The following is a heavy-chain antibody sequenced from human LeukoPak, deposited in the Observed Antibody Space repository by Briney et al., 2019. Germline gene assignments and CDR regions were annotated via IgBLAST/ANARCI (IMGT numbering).Heavy chain of an antibody. CDR3: VGAFGD. D-gene: IGHD3-16*01. CDR2: IKSKTDGGTT. V-gene: IGHV3-15*01. J-gene: IGHJ4*02. Sequence: GGSLRFSCAASGFTFSNAWMSWVRQAPGKGLEWVGRIKSKTDGGTTDYAAPVKGRFTISRDDSKNTVYLQMNSLKIEDTGVYYCVGAFGDWGQGTLVTVSS. CDR1: GFTFSNAW.